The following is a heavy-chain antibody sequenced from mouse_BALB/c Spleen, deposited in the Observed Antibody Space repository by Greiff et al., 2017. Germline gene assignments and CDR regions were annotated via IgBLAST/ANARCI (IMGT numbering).Heavy chain of an antibody. CDR1: GFTFSSYA. J-gene: IGHJ1*01. V-gene: IGHV5-9-3*01. D-gene: IGHD1-1*01. CDR3: ARRGYYGSSYWYFDV. CDR2: ISSGGSYT. Sequence: EVKVVESGGGLVKPGGSLKLSCAASGFTFSSYAMSWVRQTPEKRLEWVATISSGGSYTYYPDSVKGRFTISRDNAKNTLYLQMSSLRSEDTAMYYCARRGYYGSSYWYFDVWGAGTTVTVSS.